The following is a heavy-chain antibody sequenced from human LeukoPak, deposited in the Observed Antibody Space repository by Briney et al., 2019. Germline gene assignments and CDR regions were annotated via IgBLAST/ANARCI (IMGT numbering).Heavy chain of an antibody. V-gene: IGHV3-9*01. CDR1: GFTFSTYA. D-gene: IGHD6-19*01. CDR3: AKDNRRHYTSGPNPDSLH. CDR2: ISWNSGSI. J-gene: IGHJ4*02. Sequence: GGSLRLSCAASGFTFSTYAMSWVRQPPGKGLEWVSGISWNSGSIDYADSVKGRFTISRDNAKNSLYLQMNSLRVEDTAFYYCAKDNRRHYTSGPNPDSLHWGQGALVTVSS.